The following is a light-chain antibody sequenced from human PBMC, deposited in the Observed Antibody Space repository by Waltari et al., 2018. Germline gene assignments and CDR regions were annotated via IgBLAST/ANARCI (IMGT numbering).Light chain of an antibody. CDR3: MQSLQRPYT. J-gene: IGKJ2*01. Sequence: DIWLTQTPLSLSVTPGQAASISCKSSQSLLETDEKTYLYWYLQKPGQPPQLLIYGISSRFSGVRDRFSGSGCGTDFTLKISRVEAEDVGIYYCMQSLQRPYTFGQGTKLEIK. V-gene: IGKV2D-29*01. CDR1: QSLLETDEKTY. CDR2: GIS.